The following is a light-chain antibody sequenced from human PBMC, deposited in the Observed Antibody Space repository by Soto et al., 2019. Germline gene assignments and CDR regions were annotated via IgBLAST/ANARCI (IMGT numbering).Light chain of an antibody. CDR1: QSIGRF. V-gene: IGKV1-5*01. CDR2: DAS. J-gene: IGKJ1*01. Sequence: DIQMTQSPSTLSASVGDRVTITCRASQSIGRFLAWYQHQPGKAPKLLIYDASTLESGVPSRFSVTGSGTEFTFSITSLQPEDFGTYYCQQCYMGWTLGQGTKVDIK. CDR3: QQCYMGWT.